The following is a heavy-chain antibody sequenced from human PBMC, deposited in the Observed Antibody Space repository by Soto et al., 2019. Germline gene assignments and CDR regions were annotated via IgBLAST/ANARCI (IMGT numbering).Heavy chain of an antibody. CDR3: ARQICKFRYSYSPLGV. CDR1: GYSFTSYW. J-gene: IGHJ6*04. CDR2: IYPGDSDT. D-gene: IGHD2-21*01. V-gene: IGHV5-51*01. Sequence: GESLKISCKGSGYSFTSYWIGWVRQMPGKGLEWMGIIYPGDSDTRYSPSFQGQVTISADKSVSTAYLQWSSLKASDTAMYYCARQICKFRYSYSPLGVWGKGNTGTAYS.